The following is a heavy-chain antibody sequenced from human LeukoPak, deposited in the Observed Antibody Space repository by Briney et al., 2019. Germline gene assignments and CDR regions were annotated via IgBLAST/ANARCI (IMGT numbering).Heavy chain of an antibody. CDR3: AKLVGDDYGAAFDY. V-gene: IGHV3-23*01. CDR1: GFTFSSYA. J-gene: IGHJ4*02. D-gene: IGHD4-17*01. CDR2: ISGSGGST. Sequence: PGGSLRPSCAASGFTFSSYAMSWVRQAPGKGLEWVSAISGSGGSTYYADSVKGRFTISRDNSKNTLYLQMNSLRAEDTAVYYCAKLVGDDYGAAFDYWGQGTLVTVSS.